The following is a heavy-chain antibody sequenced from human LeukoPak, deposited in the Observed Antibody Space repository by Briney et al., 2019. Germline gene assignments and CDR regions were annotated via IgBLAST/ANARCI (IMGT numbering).Heavy chain of an antibody. D-gene: IGHD6-13*01. V-gene: IGHV3-7*05. CDR3: ARDWAAAGLWDY. Sequence: PGGSLRLSCATSGFTFTIYWTSCVRQAPGKGLEWVANIKEDGSERNYVDSVKGRFTISRDNAKNSLYLQMNSLRAQDTAIYYCARDWAAAGLWDYWGQGTLVTVSS. CDR2: IKEDGSER. CDR1: GFTFTIYW. J-gene: IGHJ4*02.